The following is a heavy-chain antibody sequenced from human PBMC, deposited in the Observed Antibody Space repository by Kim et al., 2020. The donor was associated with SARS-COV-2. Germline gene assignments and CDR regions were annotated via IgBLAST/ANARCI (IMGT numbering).Heavy chain of an antibody. CDR3: ARGGWNLLVKDFDI. D-gene: IGHD1-1*01. V-gene: IGHV4-30-2*04. Sequence: NPSLKSRVTLSVATSKNQFSLNLSSMTAAGTAVYYCARGGWNLLVKDFDIWGQGILVTVSS. J-gene: IGHJ4*02.